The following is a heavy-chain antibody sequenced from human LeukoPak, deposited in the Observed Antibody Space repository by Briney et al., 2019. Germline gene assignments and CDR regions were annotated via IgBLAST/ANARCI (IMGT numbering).Heavy chain of an antibody. D-gene: IGHD3-3*01. Sequence: GGSLRLSCAASGFTFSSYWMSWVRQAPGKGLEWVANIKQDGSEKYYVDSVKGRFTISRDNAKNSLYLQMNSLRAEDTAVYYRARSGDDFWSGYYLHYFDYWGQGTLVTVSS. V-gene: IGHV3-7*01. CDR3: ARSGDDFWSGYYLHYFDY. J-gene: IGHJ4*02. CDR1: GFTFSSYW. CDR2: IKQDGSEK.